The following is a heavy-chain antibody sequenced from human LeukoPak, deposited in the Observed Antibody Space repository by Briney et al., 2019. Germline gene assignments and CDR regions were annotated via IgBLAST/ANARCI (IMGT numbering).Heavy chain of an antibody. CDR2: INQDGSVT. D-gene: IGHD3-16*01. Sequence: GGSLRLSCADSGFIFSGHWVTWVRQAPGKGLEWVANINQDGSVTWYVDSVKGRFTLSRDNAKNSVYLQMNSLRADDTAVYFCAEDARWGRFDYWGQGTLLTVSS. J-gene: IGHJ4*02. CDR1: GFIFSGHW. CDR3: AEDARWGRFDY. V-gene: IGHV3-7*01.